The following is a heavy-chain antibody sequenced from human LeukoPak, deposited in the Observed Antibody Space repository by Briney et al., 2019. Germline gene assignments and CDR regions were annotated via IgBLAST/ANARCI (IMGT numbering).Heavy chain of an antibody. J-gene: IGHJ4*02. D-gene: IGHD5-18*01. CDR1: GYSISSGYY. CDR3: ARDRDTAMAPYYFDY. Sequence: SETLSLTCAVSGYSISSGYYWGWIRQPPGKGLEWLGSIYHTGSTYYNPSLKSRVTISVDTSKNQFSLKLSSVTAADTAVYYCARDRDTAMAPYYFDYWGQGTLVTVSS. CDR2: IYHTGST. V-gene: IGHV4-38-2*02.